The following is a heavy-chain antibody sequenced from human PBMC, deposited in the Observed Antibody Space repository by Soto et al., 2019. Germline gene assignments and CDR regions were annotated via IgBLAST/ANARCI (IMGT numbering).Heavy chain of an antibody. V-gene: IGHV4-39*01. CDR3: ASYDFWSGYPPSRIFDY. CDR2: VHYSGSP. Sequence: QLQLQESGPGLVKPSETLSLTCTVSGGSISSSSYYWGWIRQPPGKGLEWIGSVHYSGSPYYNPSLMGRVTMSVHTSYSQLSLKMSYVTAADTAVYYCASYDFWSGYPPSRIFDYWGQGTLVTVSS. D-gene: IGHD3-3*01. CDR1: GGSISSSSYY. J-gene: IGHJ4*02.